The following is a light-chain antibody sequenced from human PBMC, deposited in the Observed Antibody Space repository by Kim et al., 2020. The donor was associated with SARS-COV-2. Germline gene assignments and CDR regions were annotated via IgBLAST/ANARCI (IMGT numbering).Light chain of an antibody. Sequence: SVKLTCNRSSGHSTYVIAWHQQQPGKGPRYLMNLNSVGSHIRGDGIPDRFSGSGSGAERYLTISGLQSEDEADYYCQTWDTGIRVFGGGTQLTVL. CDR2: LNSVGSH. V-gene: IGLV4-69*01. J-gene: IGLJ2*01. CDR1: SGHSTYV. CDR3: QTWDTGIRV.